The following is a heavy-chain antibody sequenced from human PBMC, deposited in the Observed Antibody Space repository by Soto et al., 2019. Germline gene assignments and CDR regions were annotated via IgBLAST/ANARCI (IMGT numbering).Heavy chain of an antibody. CDR1: GFSLSTSGVS. V-gene: IGHV2-5*02. J-gene: IGHJ3*01. Sequence: QITLKESGPPLVKPTQTLTLTCTFSGFSLSTSGVSVGWIRQPPGKALEWLALIYWDNDNSYSPSLKSRLTLTKDTSKNPVVLTVTNMDTVDTDTYYCAHRIKVSRGAAFDVWGQGIMVTVSS. CDR2: IYWDNDN. CDR3: AHRIKVSRGAAFDV. D-gene: IGHD2-8*01.